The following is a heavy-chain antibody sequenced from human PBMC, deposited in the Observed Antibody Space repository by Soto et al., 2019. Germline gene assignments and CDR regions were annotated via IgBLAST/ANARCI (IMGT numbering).Heavy chain of an antibody. V-gene: IGHV4-59*01. Sequence: SETLSLTCTVSGGSISSYYWSWIRQPPGKGLEWIGYIYYSGSTNYNPSLKSRVTISVDTSKNQFSLKLSSVTAADTAVYYCAREYREDTIFGVVISNWFDPWGQGTLVTVSS. D-gene: IGHD3-3*01. CDR1: GGSISSYY. CDR2: IYYSGST. J-gene: IGHJ5*02. CDR3: AREYREDTIFGVVISNWFDP.